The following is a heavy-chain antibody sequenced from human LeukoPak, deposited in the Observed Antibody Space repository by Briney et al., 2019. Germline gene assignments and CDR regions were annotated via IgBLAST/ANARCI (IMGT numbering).Heavy chain of an antibody. CDR2: ISGRVDST. CDR3: ARSPLIRESYGDKIVKFDY. CDR1: GFVFSNYA. Sequence: GGSLRLSCAASGFVFSNYAMSWVRQAPGRGLEWVSTISGRVDSTYSADSVRGRFTIHRDSYKNTLSLQMDSLRAEDTAVYYCARSPLIRESYGDKIVKFDYWGQGTLVTVSS. J-gene: IGHJ4*02. D-gene: IGHD4-17*01. V-gene: IGHV3-23*01.